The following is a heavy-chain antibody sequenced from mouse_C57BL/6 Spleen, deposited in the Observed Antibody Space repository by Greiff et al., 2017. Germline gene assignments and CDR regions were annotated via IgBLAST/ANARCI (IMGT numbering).Heavy chain of an antibody. CDR3: ARHDGYYWFAY. CDR2: ISGGGGNT. V-gene: IGHV5-9*01. J-gene: IGHJ3*01. D-gene: IGHD2-3*01. Sequence: EVMLVESGGGLVKPGGSLKLSCAASGFTFSSYTMSWVRQTPEKRLEWVATISGGGGNTYYPASVKGRFTISRDNAKNTLYLQMSSLRSEDTALYYCARHDGYYWFAYWGQGTLVTVSA. CDR1: GFTFSSYT.